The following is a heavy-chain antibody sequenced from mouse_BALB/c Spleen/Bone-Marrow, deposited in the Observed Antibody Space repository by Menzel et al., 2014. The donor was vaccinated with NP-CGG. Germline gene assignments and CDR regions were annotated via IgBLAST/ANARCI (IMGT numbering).Heavy chain of an antibody. D-gene: IGHD1-1*02. CDR2: IYPSDSYT. J-gene: IGHJ3*01. Sequence: QVQLKQSGTDLVRPGASVKLSCKASGYTFXSYWINWVKQRPGQGLEWIGNIYPSDSYTNYNQKFKDKATLTVDKSSSTAYMHLSSPTSEDSAVYYCTRGDGGFAYWGQGTLVTVSA. V-gene: IGHV1-69*02. CDR1: GYTFXSYW. CDR3: TRGDGGFAY.